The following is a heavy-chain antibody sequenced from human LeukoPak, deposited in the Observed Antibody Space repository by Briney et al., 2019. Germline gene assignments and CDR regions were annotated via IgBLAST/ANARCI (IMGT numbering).Heavy chain of an antibody. CDR2: ISNSGGDT. CDR3: AKSRSYTVRDAFEI. J-gene: IGHJ3*02. Sequence: GGSLRLSCAASGFTFSNYAMSWVRQAPGRGLEWVLGISNSGGDTQYADSVKGRFTISRDNSKNTLYLQMNSLRAEDTAVYYCAKSRSYTVRDAFEIWGQGTKVTVSS. D-gene: IGHD3-10*01. V-gene: IGHV3-23*01. CDR1: GFTFSNYA.